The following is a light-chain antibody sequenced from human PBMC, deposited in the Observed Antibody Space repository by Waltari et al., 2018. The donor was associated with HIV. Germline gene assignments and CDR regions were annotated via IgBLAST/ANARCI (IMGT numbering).Light chain of an antibody. V-gene: IGKV1-5*03. Sequence: IQMTQSPSILSASVGERVTVPCRASQNVESWLAWYQQRPGRAPKLLIYKASTLEYGGPARFSGSGSGTDFTLTINSLQPDDFATYYCQQYNSDFYTFGQGTRLELK. CDR1: QNVESW. J-gene: IGKJ2*01. CDR2: KAS. CDR3: QQYNSDFYT.